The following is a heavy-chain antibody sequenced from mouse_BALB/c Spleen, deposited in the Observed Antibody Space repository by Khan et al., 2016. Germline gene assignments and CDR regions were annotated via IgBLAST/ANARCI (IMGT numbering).Heavy chain of an antibody. CDR1: GFDFSRYW. CDR3: ARAGYYGYLVN. D-gene: IGHD1-1*01. CDR2: INPDSNTI. V-gene: IGHV4-1*02. Sequence: EVKLLESGGGLVQPGGSLKLSCAASGFDFSRYWMSWVRQAPGKGLEWIGEINPDSNTINYTPSLKDKFIISRDTAKNTLYLQMSKVRSEDTALYYCARAGYYGYLVNWGQGTLVTVSA. J-gene: IGHJ3*01.